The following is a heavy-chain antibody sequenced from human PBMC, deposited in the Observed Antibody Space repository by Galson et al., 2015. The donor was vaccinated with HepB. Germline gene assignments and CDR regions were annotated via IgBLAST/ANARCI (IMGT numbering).Heavy chain of an antibody. CDR2: INAGNGNT. D-gene: IGHD2-2*01. V-gene: IGHV1-3*01. J-gene: IGHJ4*02. CDR3: ARVLIVVVPAALPDYYFDY. CDR1: GYTFTSYA. Sequence: SVKVSCKASGYTFTSYAMHWVRQAPGQRLEWMGWINAGNGNTKYSQKFQGRVTITRDTSASTAYMELSSLRSEDTAVYYCARVLIVVVPAALPDYYFDYWGQGTLVTVSS.